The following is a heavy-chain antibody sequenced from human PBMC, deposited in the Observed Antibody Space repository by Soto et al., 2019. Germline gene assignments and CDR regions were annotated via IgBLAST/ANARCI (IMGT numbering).Heavy chain of an antibody. J-gene: IGHJ4*02. D-gene: IGHD2-15*01. CDR3: AKETLGYCSSGSCRIDY. CDR1: GFTFSSYS. CDR2: ISGSGDST. V-gene: IGHV3-23*01. Sequence: WGSLRLSCAASGFTFSSYSMNWVRQAPGKGLEWVSTISGSGDSTYYADSVRGRFTISRDNSKNTLYLQMNSLRAEDTAVYYCAKETLGYCSSGSCRIDYWGQGTLVTVSS.